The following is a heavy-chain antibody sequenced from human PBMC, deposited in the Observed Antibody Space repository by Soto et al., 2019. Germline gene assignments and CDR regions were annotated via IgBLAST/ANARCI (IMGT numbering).Heavy chain of an antibody. Sequence: QLLESGGGLVQPGGSRRLSCVASGFTFSSFAMGWVRQSPGTGLEWVAGVDDSGYDPSFAASVNGRFSLSRENSENTLFLHMTNLRPEDTARYYCAKEIMAAAYATTSAFDLWGPGTVVSVS. V-gene: IGHV3-23*01. D-gene: IGHD2-15*01. J-gene: IGHJ4*02. CDR1: GFTFSSFA. CDR3: AKEIMAAAYATTSAFDL. CDR2: VDDSGYDP.